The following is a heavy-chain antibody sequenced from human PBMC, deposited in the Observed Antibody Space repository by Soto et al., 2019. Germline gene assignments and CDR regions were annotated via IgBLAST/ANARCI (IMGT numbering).Heavy chain of an antibody. J-gene: IGHJ4*02. V-gene: IGHV3-30-3*01. CDR1: GFTFSSYA. Sequence: PGGSLRLSCAASGFTFSSYAMHWVRQAPGKGLEWVAVISYDGSNKYYADSVKGRFTISRDNSKNTLYLQMNSLRAEDTAVYYCARVVPYEAFDYWGQGTLVTVSS. CDR3: ARVVPYEAFDY. D-gene: IGHD5-12*01. CDR2: ISYDGSNK.